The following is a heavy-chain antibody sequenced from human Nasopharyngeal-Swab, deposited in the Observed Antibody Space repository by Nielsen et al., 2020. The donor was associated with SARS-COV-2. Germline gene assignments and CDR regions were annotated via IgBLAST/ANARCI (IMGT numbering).Heavy chain of an antibody. D-gene: IGHD3-10*01. Sequence: SETLSLTCAVSGGSISSSNWWSWVRQPPGKGLEWIGEIYHSGSTNYNPSLKSRVTISVDKSKNQFSLKLSSVTAADTAVYYCARGGSQRFGEFYHWYFDLWGRGTLVTVSS. CDR2: IYHSGST. V-gene: IGHV4-4*02. J-gene: IGHJ2*01. CDR3: ARGGSQRFGEFYHWYFDL. CDR1: GGSISSSNW.